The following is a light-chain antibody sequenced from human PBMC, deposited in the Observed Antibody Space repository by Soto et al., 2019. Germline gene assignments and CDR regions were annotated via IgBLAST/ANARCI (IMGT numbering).Light chain of an antibody. J-gene: IGKJ1*01. Sequence: IVLSQSPCALYSSHGERATLPCTVSQSVSTNNLAWYQQRSGQAPRFLIYGASRSATCIPDRFSGSGSGTDFTLTISRLEPEDLAVYYCQQYDISVWTFGQGSKVDIK. CDR1: QSVSTNN. V-gene: IGKV3-20*01. CDR3: QQYDISVWT. CDR2: GAS.